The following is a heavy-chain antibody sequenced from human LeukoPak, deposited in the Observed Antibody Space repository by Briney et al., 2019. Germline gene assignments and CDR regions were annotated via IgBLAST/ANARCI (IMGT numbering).Heavy chain of an antibody. D-gene: IGHD6-19*01. CDR3: ARHASGWVGELDY. V-gene: IGHV4-59*08. Sequence: SETLSLTCTVSGAYFSDFYWSWIRQSPGRGLEWIGYVSDSGGTSYNPSLKSRVTLSVDTSKNQFFLNLNSVTAADTAVYYCARHASGWVGELDYWGQGTLVTVSS. CDR1: GAYFSDFY. CDR2: VSDSGGT. J-gene: IGHJ4*02.